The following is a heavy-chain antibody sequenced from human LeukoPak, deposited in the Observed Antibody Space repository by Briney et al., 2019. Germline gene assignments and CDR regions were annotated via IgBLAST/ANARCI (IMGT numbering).Heavy chain of an antibody. Sequence: SVKVSCKASGYTFTSYYMHWVRQAPGQGLEWMGGIIPIFGTANYAQKFQGRVTITADESTSTAYMELSSLRSEDTAVYYCARDLGTVVGYWGQGTLVTVSS. CDR1: GYTFTSYY. D-gene: IGHD4-23*01. V-gene: IGHV1-69*13. CDR3: ARDLGTVVGY. CDR2: IIPIFGTA. J-gene: IGHJ4*02.